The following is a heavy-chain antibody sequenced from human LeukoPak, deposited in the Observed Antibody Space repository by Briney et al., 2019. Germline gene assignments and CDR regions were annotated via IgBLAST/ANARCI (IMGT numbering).Heavy chain of an antibody. D-gene: IGHD6-19*01. J-gene: IGHJ3*02. Sequence: SQTLSLTXTVSGGSISSGSYYWSWIRQPAGKGLEWIGRIYTSGSTNYNPSLKSRVTISVDTSKNQFSLKLSSVTAADTAVYYCARSYSSGWYEAFDIWGQGTMVTVSS. CDR2: IYTSGST. CDR3: ARSYSSGWYEAFDI. V-gene: IGHV4-61*02. CDR1: GGSISSGSYY.